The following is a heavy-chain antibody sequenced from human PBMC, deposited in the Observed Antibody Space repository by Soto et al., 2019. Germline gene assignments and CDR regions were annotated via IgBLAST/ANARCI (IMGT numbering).Heavy chain of an antibody. J-gene: IGHJ5*01. Sequence: SETLSLTCSVSGDSISTVDYFWAWMRQPPGQALEYIGYIYKSATTYYNPSFESRVAISLDTSKSQFSLNVTSVTAADTAVYFCARGRYCLTGRCFPNWFDSWGQGTLVTVSS. CDR3: ARGRYCLTGRCFPNWFDS. V-gene: IGHV4-30-4*01. D-gene: IGHD2-15*01. CDR2: IYKSATT. CDR1: GDSISTVDYF.